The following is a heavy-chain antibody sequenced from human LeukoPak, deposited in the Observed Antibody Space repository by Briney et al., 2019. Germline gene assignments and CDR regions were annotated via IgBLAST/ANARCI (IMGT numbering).Heavy chain of an antibody. CDR2: IYYSGST. D-gene: IGHD3-22*01. J-gene: IGHJ3*02. CDR3: ARGDYDSSGYYIRDSLDAFDI. Sequence: SETLSLTCTVSGGSISSYYWSWIRQPPGKGLEWIGYIYYSGSTNYNPSLKGRVTISVDTSKNQFSLKLSSVTAADTAVYYCARGDYDSSGYYIRDSLDAFDIWGQGTMVTVSS. V-gene: IGHV4-59*01. CDR1: GGSISSYY.